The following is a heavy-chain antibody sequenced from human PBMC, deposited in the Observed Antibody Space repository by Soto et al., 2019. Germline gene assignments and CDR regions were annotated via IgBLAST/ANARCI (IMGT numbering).Heavy chain of an antibody. CDR1: GHLFNNHW. D-gene: IGHD3-10*01. CDR3: ARGYFDSGHGYDL. CDR2: IFTRDSET. V-gene: IGHV5-51*01. Sequence: PGESLKISCKGPGHLFNNHWIGWVRQTPGKGLEWMGLIFTRDSETKTSPSFQGHVSFSVDTSINTVYLQWTSLKTTDTGIYFCARGYFDSGHGYDLWGQGTLVTV. J-gene: IGHJ5*02.